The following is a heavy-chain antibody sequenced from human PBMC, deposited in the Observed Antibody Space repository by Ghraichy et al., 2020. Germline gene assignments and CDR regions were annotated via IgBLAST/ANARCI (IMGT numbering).Heavy chain of an antibody. J-gene: IGHJ5*02. CDR1: GGPINNYY. Sequence: SETLSLTCTVSGGPINNYYWNWIRQSPGKGLEWIGYIHYSGKTNYNPSLKGRVTVSGDTSKNQFSLKLTSVTAADTAVYYCARADHDFWTGYPNWFDPWGQGTLVTVSS. V-gene: IGHV4-59*01. CDR3: ARADHDFWTGYPNWFDP. D-gene: IGHD3/OR15-3a*01. CDR2: IHYSGKT.